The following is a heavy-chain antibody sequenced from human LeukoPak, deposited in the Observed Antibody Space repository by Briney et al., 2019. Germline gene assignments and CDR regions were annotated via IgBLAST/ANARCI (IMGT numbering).Heavy chain of an antibody. CDR1: GFTFSSYG. CDR3: AKERRGVSDY. CDR2: IRYDGCNK. D-gene: IGHD3-10*01. V-gene: IGHV3-30*02. Sequence: GGSLRLSCAASGFTFSSYGMHWVRQAPGKGLVWVAFIRYDGCNKYYADSVKGRFTISRDNSKNTLYLQMNSLRAEDTAVYYCAKERRGVSDYWGQGTLVTVSS. J-gene: IGHJ4*02.